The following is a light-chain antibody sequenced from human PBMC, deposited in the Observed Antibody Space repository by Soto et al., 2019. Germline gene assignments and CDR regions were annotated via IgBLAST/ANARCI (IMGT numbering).Light chain of an antibody. J-gene: IGLJ2*01. CDR2: EVT. V-gene: IGLV2-8*01. CDR1: SIDVGDYNY. CDR3: SSYAGSNNVL. Sequence: QSALTQPPSASGSPGQSVTISCTGTSIDVGDYNYVSWYQQHPGKAPKLMIYEVTKRPSGVPDRFSGSKSGNTAALTVSGLQAEDEADYYCSSYAGSNNVLFGGGTKLTVL.